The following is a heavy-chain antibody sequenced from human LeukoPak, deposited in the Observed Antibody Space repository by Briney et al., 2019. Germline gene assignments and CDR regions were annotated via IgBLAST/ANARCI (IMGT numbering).Heavy chain of an antibody. J-gene: IGHJ4*02. CDR1: GGSISSGSYY. D-gene: IGHD5-24*01. Sequence: SETLSLTCTVSGGSISSGSYYWSWIRQPAGKGLEWIGRIYTSGSTNYNPSLKSRVTISVDTSKNQFSLKPSSVTAADTAVYYCARTRVEMAPNFDYWGQGTLVTVSS. CDR3: ARTRVEMAPNFDY. V-gene: IGHV4-61*02. CDR2: IYTSGST.